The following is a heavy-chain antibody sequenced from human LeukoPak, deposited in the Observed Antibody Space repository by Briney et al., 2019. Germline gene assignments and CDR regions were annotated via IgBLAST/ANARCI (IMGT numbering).Heavy chain of an antibody. CDR2: MYHTGHT. D-gene: IGHD2-15*01. V-gene: IGHV4-61*03. Sequence: SETLSLTCTVSGGSISSSSYSWSWIRQPPGKGLEWIGYMYHTGHTMYNSSLKSRVTMSLDTSKNHFSLRLSSVTAADTAVYYCARHPFATPFDYWGPGTLVTVSS. CDR1: GGSISSSSYS. CDR3: ARHPFATPFDY. J-gene: IGHJ4*02.